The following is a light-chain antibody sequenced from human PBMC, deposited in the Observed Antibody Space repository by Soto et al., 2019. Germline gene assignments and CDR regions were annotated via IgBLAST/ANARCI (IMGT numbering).Light chain of an antibody. J-gene: IGKJ1*01. V-gene: IGKV1-5*01. CDR2: HAS. Sequence: DIQMSQSPSTLSASIGDRVTISCRASQNIGRWLAWYQQKPGTAPNLLIYHASNLRGGVPSRFSGSGFGIEFTLTISSLQPDDFATYYCQQYNSYWWTFGQGTKVDIK. CDR3: QQYNSYWWT. CDR1: QNIGRW.